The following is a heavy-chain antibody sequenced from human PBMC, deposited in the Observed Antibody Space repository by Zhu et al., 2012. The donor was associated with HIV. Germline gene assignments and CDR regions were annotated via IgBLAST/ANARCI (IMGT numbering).Heavy chain of an antibody. V-gene: IGHV4-39*01. D-gene: IGHD1-26*01. J-gene: IGHJ3*02. CDR3: ARPPSGNLDGFDI. CDR2: IYYSGSI. Sequence: QVQLQESGPGLVKPSETLSLTCAVSGGSISSGNYCWGWIRQSPGKGLEWIGSIYYSGSIFYNPSLKSRVTISIDTSKNQFSLKVSSLTAAGTAVYYCARPPSGNLDGFDIWGQGDNGHRLF. CDR1: GGSISSGNYC.